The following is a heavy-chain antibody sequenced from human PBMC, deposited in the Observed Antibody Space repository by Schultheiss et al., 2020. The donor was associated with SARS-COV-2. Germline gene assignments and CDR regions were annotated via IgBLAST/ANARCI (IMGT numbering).Heavy chain of an antibody. V-gene: IGHV3-53*05. CDR1: GFTVSSNY. J-gene: IGHJ4*02. D-gene: IGHD2-15*01. Sequence: GGSLRLSCAASGFTVSSNYMSWVRQAPGKGLEWVSVIYSGGSTYYADSVKGRFTISRDNSKNTLFLQLNSLRREDTAVYYCAREKVVITAAGLDYWGQGTLVTVSS. CDR2: IYSGGST. CDR3: AREKVVITAAGLDY.